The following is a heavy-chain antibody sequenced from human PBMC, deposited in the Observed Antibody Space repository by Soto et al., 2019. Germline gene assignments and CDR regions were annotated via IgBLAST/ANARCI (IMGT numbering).Heavy chain of an antibody. Sequence: QVTLKESGPVLVKPTETLTLTCTVSGFSLSSARMGVSWIRQPPGKALEWLAHIFSNDEKSYSTSLRSRLTISKDTSRSQVFLTMTNMDPVDTATYYYARSVDSELLGWFDPWGQGTLVTVSS. CDR2: IFSNDEK. V-gene: IGHV2-26*01. CDR3: ARSVDSELLGWFDP. J-gene: IGHJ5*02. D-gene: IGHD1-7*01. CDR1: GFSLSSARMG.